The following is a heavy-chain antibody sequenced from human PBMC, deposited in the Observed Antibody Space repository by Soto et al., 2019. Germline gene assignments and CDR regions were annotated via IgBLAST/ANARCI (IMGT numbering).Heavy chain of an antibody. V-gene: IGHV4-31*03. Sequence: QVQLQESGPGLVKPSQTPSLTCTVSGGSISRSGYFWSWIRQHPGKGLEWIGHIYDSGSTYYNPSLKSRVSLSVDTSKNQFSLNLTSVTAADTAMYYCARSSRSYFDYWGQGTLVTVSS. CDR1: GGSISRSGYF. CDR2: IYDSGST. J-gene: IGHJ4*02. CDR3: ARSSRSYFDY.